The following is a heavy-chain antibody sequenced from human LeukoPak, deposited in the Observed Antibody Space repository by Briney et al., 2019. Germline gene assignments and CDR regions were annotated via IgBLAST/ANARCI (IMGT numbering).Heavy chain of an antibody. CDR1: GFRFNY. D-gene: IGHD3/OR15-3a*01. Sequence: PGGSLRLSCAVSGFRFNYMSWVRQAPGEGLEWVGLIRDSGEAFYADFVRGRFAISRDESENTLYLQMNSLRVEDTAVYFCARDRAALQDWVEFDPWGQGTPVIVSS. V-gene: IGHV3-66*03. CDR3: ARDRAALQDWVEFDP. CDR2: IRDSGEA. J-gene: IGHJ5*02.